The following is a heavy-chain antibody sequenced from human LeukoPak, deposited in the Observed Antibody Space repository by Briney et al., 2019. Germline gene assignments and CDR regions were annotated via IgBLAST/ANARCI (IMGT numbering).Heavy chain of an antibody. CDR1: AYSLPTHW. CDR2: IYPANSDT. J-gene: IGHJ3*01. CDR3: ASDNWNDGHNAFDF. V-gene: IGHV5-51*01. D-gene: IGHD1-1*01. Sequence: GESLKTSCQVSAYSLPTHWIAWVRQMPGKGLEWLGLIYPANSDTRYNPSFQGQVTISTDKSINTAYLQWSSLKASDTAIYYCASDNWNDGHNAFDFWGQGTLVTVSS.